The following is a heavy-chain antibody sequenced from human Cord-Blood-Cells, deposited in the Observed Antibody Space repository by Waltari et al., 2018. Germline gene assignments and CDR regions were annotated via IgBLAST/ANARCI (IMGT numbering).Heavy chain of an antibody. V-gene: IGHV1-69*09. J-gene: IGHJ4*02. Sequence: QVQLVQSGAEVKKPGSSVKVSCKASGGTFSSYAISWVRQGPGQGLEWMGRISPILGIANDAQKFQGRVTITADKSTSTAYMELSSLRSEDTAVYYCARDGITGTTNDYWGQGTLVTVSS. CDR1: GGTFSSYA. CDR3: ARDGITGTTNDY. D-gene: IGHD1-7*01. CDR2: ISPILGIA.